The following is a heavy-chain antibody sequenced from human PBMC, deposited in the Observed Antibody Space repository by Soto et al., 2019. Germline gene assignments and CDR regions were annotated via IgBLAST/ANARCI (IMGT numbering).Heavy chain of an antibody. V-gene: IGHV3-23*01. J-gene: IGHJ4*02. CDR3: AKRGPGGIVVVVSATTGDFDY. D-gene: IGHD2-15*01. CDR2: TSGSGGRT. CDR1: GFTFSSYA. Sequence: GGSLRLSCAAAGFTFSSYAMNWVRQAPGGGLEWISSTSGSGGRTYYADSVKGRFTISRDNSQNTLYLQMDSLKVEDTAVYYCAKRGPGGIVVVVSATTGDFDYWGQGTLVTVSS.